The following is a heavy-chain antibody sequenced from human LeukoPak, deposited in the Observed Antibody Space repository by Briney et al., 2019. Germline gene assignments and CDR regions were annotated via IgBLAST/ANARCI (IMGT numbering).Heavy chain of an antibody. V-gene: IGHV1-18*04. Sequence: GASVKVSCKASGYTFTGYYMHWVRQAPGQGLEWMGWISAYNGNTNYAQKLQGRVTMTTDTSTSTAYMELRSLRSDDTAVYYCARDAGDFDWSSFYYYYYMDVWGKGTTVTISS. CDR3: ARDAGDFDWSSFYYYYYMDV. D-gene: IGHD3-9*01. CDR2: ISAYNGNT. CDR1: GYTFTGYY. J-gene: IGHJ6*03.